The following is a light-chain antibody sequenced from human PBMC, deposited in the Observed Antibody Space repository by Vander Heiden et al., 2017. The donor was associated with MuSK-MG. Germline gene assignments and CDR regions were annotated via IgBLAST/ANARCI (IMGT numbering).Light chain of an antibody. CDR1: QSINTY. Sequence: DIHMTPSPSSLSASVGDRVTITCRASQSINTYLNWYQQKPGKAPSLLIHTASNLQSGVPSRFSGSGSGTDFTLTISSLELEDSGTYYCQESYLRPITFGQGTRLEIK. CDR2: TAS. CDR3: QESYLRPIT. J-gene: IGKJ5*01. V-gene: IGKV1-39*01.